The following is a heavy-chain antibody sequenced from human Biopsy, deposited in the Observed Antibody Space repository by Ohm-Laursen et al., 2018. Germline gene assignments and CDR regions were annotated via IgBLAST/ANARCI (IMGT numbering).Heavy chain of an antibody. CDR3: ALETTYCSGNRFYPDGMDV. CDR1: GGSISNLY. J-gene: IGHJ6*02. D-gene: IGHD2-15*01. V-gene: IGHV4-59*08. CDR2: MYYSGNT. Sequence: PSDTLSLTCNVSGGSISNLYWSWIRQPPGKGLEWIGYMYYSGNTNYNPSLKSRVTISVDTSKNQLSLKLRSVTAADTAVYYCALETTYCSGNRFYPDGMDVWGQGTTVTVSS.